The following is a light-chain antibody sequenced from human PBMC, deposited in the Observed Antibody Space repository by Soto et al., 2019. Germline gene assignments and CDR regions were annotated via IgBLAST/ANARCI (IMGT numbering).Light chain of an antibody. V-gene: IGLV2-14*01. CDR2: DVS. Sequence: QSVVTQPAAVCGSPGQSITISCTGTSSDVGRYNYVSWYQQHPGKAPKLTIYDVSNRPSGVSSRFSGSKSGNTASLTISGLQAEDEADYYCSSFTSSSTYVFGTGTKVTVL. CDR1: SSDVGRYNY. CDR3: SSFTSSSTYV. J-gene: IGLJ1*01.